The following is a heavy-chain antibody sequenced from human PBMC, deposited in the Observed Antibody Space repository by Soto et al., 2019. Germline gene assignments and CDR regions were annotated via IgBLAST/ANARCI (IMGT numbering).Heavy chain of an antibody. CDR2: IYSGGTT. CDR1: GFTVSNNY. D-gene: IGHD2-15*01. J-gene: IGHJ6*02. V-gene: IGHV3-53*01. CDR3: AREDYCRSSSCSVRYGMDV. Sequence: EVQLVESGGGLIQPGGSLRLSCAASGFTVSNNYISWVRQAPGKGLEWVSTIYSGGTTYYADSVKGRFTISRDSSKNTLFLQMNSLRDEDTAVYYCAREDYCRSSSCSVRYGMDVWGQGTTVTVSS.